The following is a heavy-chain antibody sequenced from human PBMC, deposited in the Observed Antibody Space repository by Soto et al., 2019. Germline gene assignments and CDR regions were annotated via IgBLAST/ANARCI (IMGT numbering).Heavy chain of an antibody. Sequence: PVGSLRLSCAASGFTFSSYSMNWVRQAPGKGLEWVSSISSSSSYIYYADSVKGRFTISRDNAKNSLYLQMNSLRAEDTAVYYCARAPYGDYYRFDYWGQGTLVTVSS. V-gene: IGHV3-21*01. CDR1: GFTFSSYS. D-gene: IGHD4-17*01. J-gene: IGHJ4*02. CDR2: ISSSSSYI. CDR3: ARAPYGDYYRFDY.